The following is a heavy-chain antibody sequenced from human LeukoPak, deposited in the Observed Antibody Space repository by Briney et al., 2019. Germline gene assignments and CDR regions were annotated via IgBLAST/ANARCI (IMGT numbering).Heavy chain of an antibody. CDR2: ISSSSSTI. CDR3: ARSRGDYFHRGAIDMKYNWFDP. D-gene: IGHD4-17*01. J-gene: IGHJ5*02. V-gene: IGHV3-48*01. Sequence: GGSLRLSCAASGFTFSSYSMNWVRQAPGKGLEWVSYISSSSSTIYYADSVKGRFTISRDNAKNSLYLQMNSLRAEDTAVYYCARSRGDYFHRGAIDMKYNWFDPWGQGTLVTVSS. CDR1: GFTFSSYS.